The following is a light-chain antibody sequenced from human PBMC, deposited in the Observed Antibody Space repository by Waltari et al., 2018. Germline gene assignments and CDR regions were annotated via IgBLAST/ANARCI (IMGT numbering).Light chain of an antibody. CDR2: EVT. CDR1: SSDVGGYNF. V-gene: IGLV2-8*01. Sequence: QSALTQPPSASGSPGQSVTISCTGTSSDVGGYNFASWYQQLPGKAPKLMIFEVTKRPSGVPDRFSGSKSGNSASLTVAGLQAEDEADYYCSSFAGTKNGVFGGGTKLTVL. CDR3: SSFAGTKNGV. J-gene: IGLJ3*02.